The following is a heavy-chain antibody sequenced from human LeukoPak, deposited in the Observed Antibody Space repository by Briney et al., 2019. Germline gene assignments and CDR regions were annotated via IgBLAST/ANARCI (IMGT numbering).Heavy chain of an antibody. V-gene: IGHV3-53*01. D-gene: IGHD1-26*01. Sequence: PGGSLRLSCAASGFTVSSNYMSWVRQAPGKGLEWVSVIYSGGSTYYADSVKGRFTISRDNSKNTLYLQMNSLRAVDTAVYYCARERSGSYSDYWGQGTLVTVSS. CDR1: GFTVSSNY. CDR3: ARERSGSYSDY. J-gene: IGHJ4*02. CDR2: IYSGGST.